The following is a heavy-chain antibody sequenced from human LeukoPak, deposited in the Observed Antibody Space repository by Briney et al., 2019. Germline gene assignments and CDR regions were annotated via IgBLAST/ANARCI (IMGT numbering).Heavy chain of an antibody. Sequence: ASVKVSCKASGYTFTSYDINWMRQATGQGLEWMGWMNPNSGNTGYAQKFQGRVTMTRNTSISTAYMELSSLRSEDTAVYYCARSRNSSGRSYYYYYYMDVWGKGTTVTISS. CDR1: GYTFTSYD. CDR2: MNPNSGNT. J-gene: IGHJ6*03. CDR3: ARSRNSSGRSYYYYYYMDV. V-gene: IGHV1-8*01. D-gene: IGHD3-10*01.